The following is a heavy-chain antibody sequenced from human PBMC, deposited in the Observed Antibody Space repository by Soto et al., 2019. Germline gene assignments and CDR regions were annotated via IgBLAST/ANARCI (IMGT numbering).Heavy chain of an antibody. CDR3: ARVGYCSSTPCWPIGYFEY. D-gene: IGHD2-2*01. J-gene: IGHJ4*02. V-gene: IGHV4-59*01. Sequence: QVQLQESGPGLVKPSETLSLTCTVSGDSISSFYWTWIRQPPGKGLEWVGYIFSSGSTNYIPSLKSRVTISVDTSENQFSLKLTSVTAADTAVYYCARVGYCSSTPCWPIGYFEYWGQGTLVTVSS. CDR1: GDSISSFY. CDR2: IFSSGST.